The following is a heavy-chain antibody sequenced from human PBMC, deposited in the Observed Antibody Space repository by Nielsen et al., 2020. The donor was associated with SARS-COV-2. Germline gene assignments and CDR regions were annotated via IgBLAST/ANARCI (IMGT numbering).Heavy chain of an antibody. J-gene: IGHJ6*03. CDR1: GGSVSSNDW. V-gene: IGHV4-4*02. CDR3: ARGDLVVVPSPILGLGPFFYYFYLDV. D-gene: IGHD2-2*01. Sequence: SETLSLTCAVSGGSVSSNDWWTWVRQSPGKRLEWIGAVSHSGSINYNPSLKSRVTLSMDKSKRQFSLRLTSVSAADTAVYFCARGDLVVVPSPILGLGPFFYYFYLDVWGKGTTVIVSS. CDR2: VSHSGSI.